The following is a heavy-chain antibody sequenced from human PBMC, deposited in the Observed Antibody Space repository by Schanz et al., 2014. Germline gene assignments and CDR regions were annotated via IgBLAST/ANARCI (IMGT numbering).Heavy chain of an antibody. J-gene: IGHJ5*01. CDR2: VIPILGVT. D-gene: IGHD4-17*01. CDR1: GGTFSRST. V-gene: IGHV1-69*02. CDR3: ATLDYADSVS. Sequence: QVQLVQSGADVKKPGPSVRVSCKPSGGTFSRSTFSWVRQAPGQGLEWMGRVIPILGVTHYAQKFQGRVTTTADKSTTTAYMELNSLNSDDTAVYYCATLDYADSVSWGQGTLVTVSS.